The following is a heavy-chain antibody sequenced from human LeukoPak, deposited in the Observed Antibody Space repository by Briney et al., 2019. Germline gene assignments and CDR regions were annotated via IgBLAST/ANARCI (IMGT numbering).Heavy chain of an antibody. CDR1: GYTSTGYS. CDR3: ARDRAFRGGGFHP. V-gene: IGHV1-2*06. J-gene: IGHJ5*02. Sequence: RASVKVSCNASGYTSTGYSMHWVRQAPGQGLEWMGRINPNSGGTQYAQKFQGRVTMTSDSSIITVYMELSSLRSDDTAIYYCARDRAFRGGGFHPWGQGTLVTVSS. CDR2: INPNSGGT. D-gene: IGHD3-10*01.